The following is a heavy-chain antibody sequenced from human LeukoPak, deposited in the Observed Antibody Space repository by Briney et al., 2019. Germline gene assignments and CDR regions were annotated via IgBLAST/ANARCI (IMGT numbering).Heavy chain of an antibody. CDR2: ISGSGGST. J-gene: IGHJ6*02. CDR3: AKVPATPTAPGETIYYYYGMDV. V-gene: IGHV3-23*01. Sequence: GGSLRLSCAASGFTFSSYAMSWVRQAPGKGLEWVSAISGSGGSTYYADSVKGRFTISRDNSKNTLYLQMNSLRAEDTAVYYCAKVPATPTAPGETIYYYYGMDVLGQGTTVTVSS. D-gene: IGHD2-21*02. CDR1: GFTFSSYA.